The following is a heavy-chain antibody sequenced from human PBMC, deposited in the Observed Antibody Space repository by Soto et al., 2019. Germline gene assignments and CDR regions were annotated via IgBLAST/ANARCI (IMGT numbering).Heavy chain of an antibody. CDR2: VSSSSAYI. CDR3: ATEAAPATNHDSYMDV. Sequence: GGSLRLSCAASGFSFSSYSMKWVRQAPGKGLEWVSSVSSSSAYIYYIDSVKGRFTISRDNAKNSLSLHLHSLTAEDTAVYYCATEAAPATNHDSYMDVWGKGTTVTVSS. J-gene: IGHJ6*03. D-gene: IGHD2-15*01. CDR1: GFSFSSYS. V-gene: IGHV3-21*01.